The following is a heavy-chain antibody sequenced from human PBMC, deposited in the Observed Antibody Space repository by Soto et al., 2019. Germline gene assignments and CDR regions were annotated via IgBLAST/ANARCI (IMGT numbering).Heavy chain of an antibody. Sequence: PSDTQSHTCPDSGSSINNHDAYLSWIRQTPGKGLEWIGYVYYSVTTDYIPSLKSRLSMSIDKSQNQFTLKLNSVTAADTATYYCARMSYFYDKWYFDLWGRGKLVKVS. CDR1: GSSINNHDAY. CDR2: VYYSVTT. J-gene: IGHJ2*01. CDR3: ARMSYFYDKWYFDL. V-gene: IGHV4-30-4*02. D-gene: IGHD3-22*01.